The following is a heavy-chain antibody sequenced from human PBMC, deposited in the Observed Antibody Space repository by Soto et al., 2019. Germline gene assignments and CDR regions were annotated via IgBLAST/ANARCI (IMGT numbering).Heavy chain of an antibody. J-gene: IGHJ4*02. CDR2: IFTDNGNT. V-gene: IGHV1-3*04. Sequence: GASVKVSCKASGYTFIAYPMHWVRQAPGQRLEWMGWIFTDNGNTKYSQNLQGRVTITRDTSAGTAYMELSSLRSEDTAVYYCATKGETYHWGQGTLVTVSS. CDR3: ATKGETYH. CDR1: GYTFIAYP.